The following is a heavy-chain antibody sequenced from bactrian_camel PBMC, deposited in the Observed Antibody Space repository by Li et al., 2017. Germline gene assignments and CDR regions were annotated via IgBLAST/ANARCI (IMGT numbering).Heavy chain of an antibody. CDR2: IDSGGRT. D-gene: IGHD5*01. J-gene: IGHJ4*01. CDR1: YTRSSNC. CDR3: AAEPCLGWAPLSFRFFARPF. Sequence: VQLVESGGGSVQAGGSLRLSCGYTRSSNCMAWFRQTPGKEREGVAAIDSGGRTSYGDSVKGRVTISKDNAKNTLYLQMNSLQPEDADTYYCAAEPCLGWAPLSFRFFARPFWGQGTQVTVS. V-gene: IGHV3S53*01.